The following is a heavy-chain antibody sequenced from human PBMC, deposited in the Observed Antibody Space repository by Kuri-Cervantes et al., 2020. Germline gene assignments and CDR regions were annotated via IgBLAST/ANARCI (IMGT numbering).Heavy chain of an antibody. Sequence: GGSLRLSCVASGFTFNNYAMSWVRQAPGKGLEWVSGISGSGGTTYYADSVKGRFTISRDNSKNTLYLQMNSLRAEDTAVYYCARGATVTTYYFDYWGQGTLVTVSS. D-gene: IGHD4-17*01. V-gene: IGHV3-23*01. J-gene: IGHJ4*02. CDR2: ISGSGGTT. CDR3: ARGATVTTYYFDY. CDR1: GFTFNNYA.